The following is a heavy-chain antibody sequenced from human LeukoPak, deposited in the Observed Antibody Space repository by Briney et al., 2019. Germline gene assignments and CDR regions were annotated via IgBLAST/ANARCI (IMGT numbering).Heavy chain of an antibody. D-gene: IGHD6-19*01. Sequence: ASVKVSCKASGGTFSSYAITWVRQAPGQGLEWMGGIIPIFGTANYAQKFQGRVTMTRDTSTSTVYMELSSLRSEDTAVYYCARDSSGWYHWFDPWGQGTLVTVST. CDR3: ARDSSGWYHWFDP. V-gene: IGHV1-69*05. CDR1: GGTFSSYA. J-gene: IGHJ5*02. CDR2: IIPIFGTA.